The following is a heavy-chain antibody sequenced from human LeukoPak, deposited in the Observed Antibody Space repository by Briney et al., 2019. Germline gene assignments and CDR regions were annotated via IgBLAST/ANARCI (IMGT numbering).Heavy chain of an antibody. Sequence: PSETLSLTCTVSGGSISSSYWSWIRQPPGKGLEWIGYIYYSGSTNYNPSFKSRVAISVDTSKNQFSLKPSSVTAADTAVYYCATWGIAVAGTFDYWGQGTLVTVST. D-gene: IGHD6-19*01. CDR3: ATWGIAVAGTFDY. CDR2: IYYSGST. V-gene: IGHV4-59*08. CDR1: GGSISSSY. J-gene: IGHJ4*02.